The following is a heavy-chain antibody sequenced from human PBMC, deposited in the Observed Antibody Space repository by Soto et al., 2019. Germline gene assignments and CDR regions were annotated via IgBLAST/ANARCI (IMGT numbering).Heavy chain of an antibody. CDR3: VRNDNSGLDY. J-gene: IGHJ4*02. V-gene: IGHV1-46*01. Sequence: QVQLVQSGAEVKKPGASVKVSCKASGYIFTKYYMHWVRQAPGQGLEWMGFINLSADSTSYAQKFRGRVTMTRDTATSTVYMELSNLRSEDTAVYYCVRNDNSGLDYLGQGNLVTVSS. CDR2: INLSADST. D-gene: IGHD3-22*01. CDR1: GYIFTKYY.